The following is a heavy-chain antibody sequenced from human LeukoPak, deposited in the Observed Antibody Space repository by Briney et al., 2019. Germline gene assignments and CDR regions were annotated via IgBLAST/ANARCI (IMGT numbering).Heavy chain of an antibody. J-gene: IGHJ4*02. V-gene: IGHV3-23*01. D-gene: IGHD5-12*01. Sequence: GGSLRLSCAATGFSFSSYAMTWVRQAPGKGLEWVSSITGPGGSTYDADSMKGRFTISRDNSKNTLYLQMNSLRADDTAVYYCANLKYSGYDQSYWGQGTLVTVSS. CDR3: ANLKYSGYDQSY. CDR2: ITGPGGST. CDR1: GFSFSSYA.